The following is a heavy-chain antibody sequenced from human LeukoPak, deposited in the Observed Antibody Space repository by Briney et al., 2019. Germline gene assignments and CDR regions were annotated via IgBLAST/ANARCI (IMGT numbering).Heavy chain of an antibody. CDR1: GFILSTYD. CDR3: ARPPPASMIRGVSIPHFDT. CDR2: ISYDGSHQ. V-gene: IGHV3-30*03. J-gene: IGHJ4*02. Sequence: GGSLRLSCAASGFILSTYDMHWVRQAPGKGLEWVAVISYDGSHQYYADSVQGRFTISRDTPKNTLYLQMNSLRPEDTAIYYCARPPPASMIRGVSIPHFDTWGQGTLVTVSS. D-gene: IGHD3-10*01.